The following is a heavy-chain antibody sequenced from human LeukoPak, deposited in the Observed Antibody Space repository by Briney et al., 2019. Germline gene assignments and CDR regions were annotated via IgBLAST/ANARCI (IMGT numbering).Heavy chain of an antibody. V-gene: IGHV3-9*01. J-gene: IGHJ4*02. D-gene: IGHD3-22*01. CDR3: AKQYCYDSSGYPKEFDY. CDR1: GFTFDDYA. CDR2: ISWSSGSI. Sequence: GRSLRLSCAASGFTFDDYAMHWVRQAPGKGLEWVSGISWSSGSIGYADSVKGRFTISRDNAKNSLYLQMNSLRAEDTALYYCAKQYCYDSSGYPKEFDYWGQGTLVTVSS.